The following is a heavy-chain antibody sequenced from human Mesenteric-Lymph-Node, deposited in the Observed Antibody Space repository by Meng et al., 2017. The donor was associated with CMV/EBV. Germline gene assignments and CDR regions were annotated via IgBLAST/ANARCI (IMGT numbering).Heavy chain of an antibody. J-gene: IGHJ4*02. V-gene: IGHV3-30*02. D-gene: IGHD6-6*01. CDR2: IRYDGSNK. CDR1: GFTFSSYG. CDR3: AKDLSSSAAYYFDY. Sequence: GGSLRLSCAASGFTFSSYGMHWVRQAPGKGLEWVAFIRYDGSNKYYADSVKGRFTISRDNSKNTLYLQMNSLRAEDTAVYYCAKDLSSSAAYYFDYWGQGTLVTVSS.